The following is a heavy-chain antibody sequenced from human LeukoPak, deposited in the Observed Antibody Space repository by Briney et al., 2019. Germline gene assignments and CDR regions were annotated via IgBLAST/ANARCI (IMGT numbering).Heavy chain of an antibody. J-gene: IGHJ6*03. CDR2: INHSGST. V-gene: IGHV4-34*01. CDR3: ARRRPKSYYYYYYMGV. Sequence: SETLSLTCAVYGGSFSGHYWSWIRQPPGKGLEWIGEINHSGSTNYNPSLKSRVTISVDTSKNQFSLKLSSVTAADTAVYYCARRRPKSYYYYYYMGVWGKGTTVTISS. CDR1: GGSFSGHY.